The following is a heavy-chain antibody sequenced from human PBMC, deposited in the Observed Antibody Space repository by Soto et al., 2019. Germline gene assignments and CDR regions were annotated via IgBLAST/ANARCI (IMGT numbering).Heavy chain of an antibody. CDR1: GYTFPTYG. J-gene: IGHJ4*02. D-gene: IGHD6-13*01. CDR3: AREFEGHSSSWPFDY. CDR2: ISVNNGFT. Sequence: QVQLVQSGGEVKKPGASVRVSCRASGYTFPTYGIAWVRQAPGQGLEWMGWISVNNGFTHYAQKLRGRVTVTTETSTSTVHMELRSLSSDDTAVYYCAREFEGHSSSWPFDYWGQGTLVTVSA. V-gene: IGHV1-18*01.